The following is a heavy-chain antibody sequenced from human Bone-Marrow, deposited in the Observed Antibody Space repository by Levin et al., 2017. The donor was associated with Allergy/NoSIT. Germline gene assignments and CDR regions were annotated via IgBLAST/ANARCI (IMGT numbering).Heavy chain of an antibody. CDR2: IYHGGST. CDR1: GYSISRPYF. V-gene: IGHV4-38-2*02. Sequence: ASETLSLTCTVSGYSISRPYFGAWIRQPPGKGLEWIGSIYHGGSTYYNPSLKSRVTMSVDTPRNQFSLKLTSVTAAETAVYYCARMVDPRSGWFDPWGQGILVTVSS. J-gene: IGHJ5*02. D-gene: IGHD3-10*01. CDR3: ARMVDPRSGWFDP.